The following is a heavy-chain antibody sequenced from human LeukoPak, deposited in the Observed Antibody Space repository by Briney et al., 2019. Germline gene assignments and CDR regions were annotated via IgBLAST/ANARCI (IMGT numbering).Heavy chain of an antibody. D-gene: IGHD2-15*01. CDR2: IYYSGST. CDR1: GGSISSGDYY. V-gene: IGHV4-30-4*08. CDR3: ARAQWWELRAFDI. J-gene: IGHJ3*02. Sequence: SETLSLTCTVSGGSISSGDYYWSWIRQPPGKGLEWIGYIYYSGSTYYNPSLKSRVTISVDTSKNQFSLKLSSVTAADTAVYYCARAQWWELRAFDIWGQGTMVTVSS.